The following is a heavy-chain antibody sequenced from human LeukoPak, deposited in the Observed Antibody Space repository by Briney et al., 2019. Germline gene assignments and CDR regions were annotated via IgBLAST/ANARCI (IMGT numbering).Heavy chain of an antibody. D-gene: IGHD6-13*01. V-gene: IGHV3-9*01. J-gene: IGHJ4*02. CDR3: ATSSSWYPVSSDH. CDR1: GFTFDDYA. Sequence: GGSLRLSCAASGFTFDDYAMHWVRQAPGKGLEWVSGISWNSGSIGYADSVKGRFTVSRDNAKNTLYLQMNSLRPEDTALYYCATSSSWYPVSSDHWGQGTLVTVSS. CDR2: ISWNSGSI.